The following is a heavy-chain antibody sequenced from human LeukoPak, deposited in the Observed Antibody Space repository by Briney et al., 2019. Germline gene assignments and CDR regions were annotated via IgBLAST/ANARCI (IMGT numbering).Heavy chain of an antibody. J-gene: IGHJ4*02. Sequence: GGSLRLSCAASGFTFSGYNMHWVRQTTGKRLEWVSAIGTSGDTYYPASVKGRFTISRENAKNSLYLQMHSLRADDTADYYCARALGGGYYDFWGQGTLVPVSS. D-gene: IGHD3-22*01. CDR3: ARALGGGYYDF. CDR1: GFTFSGYN. V-gene: IGHV3-13*01. CDR2: IGTSGDT.